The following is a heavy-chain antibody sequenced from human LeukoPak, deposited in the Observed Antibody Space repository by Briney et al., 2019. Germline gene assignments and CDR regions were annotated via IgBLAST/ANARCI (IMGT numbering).Heavy chain of an antibody. CDR1: GFTFSSYA. CDR2: ISGSGDNI. J-gene: IGHJ4*02. Sequence: PRGSLRLSCAASGFTFSSYAMSWVRQAPGKGLEWVSAISGSGDNIYYADSVKGRFTISRDSSKKTLYLQMNILRAEDTAVYYCAKSDCSYISCYVLDYWGQGTQVTVSS. CDR3: AKSDCSYISCYVLDY. D-gene: IGHD2-2*01. V-gene: IGHV3-23*01.